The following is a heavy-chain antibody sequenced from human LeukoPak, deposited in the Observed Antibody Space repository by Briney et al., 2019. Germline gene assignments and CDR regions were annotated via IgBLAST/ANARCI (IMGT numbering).Heavy chain of an antibody. CDR1: GFSFSAYW. CDR3: GRFGYVAAVDV. J-gene: IGHJ4*02. V-gene: IGHV3-7*01. Sequence: PGGSLRLSCAASGFSFSAYWMTWVRQAPGTGLEWLANINPAGSETYDVDPVKGRFSISRDNAKNLVYLQMTSLRAEDTAVYHCGRFGYVAAVDVWGQGTPVTVSS. D-gene: IGHD2-15*01. CDR2: INPAGSET.